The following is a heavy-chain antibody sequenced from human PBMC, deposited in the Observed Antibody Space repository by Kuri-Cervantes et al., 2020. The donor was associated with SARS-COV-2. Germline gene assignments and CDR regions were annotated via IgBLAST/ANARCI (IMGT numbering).Heavy chain of an antibody. V-gene: IGHV4-38-2*02. CDR2: IYHSGST. CDR1: GYSISSGYY. J-gene: IGHJ4*02. D-gene: IGHD3-3*01. Sequence: SETLSLTCTVSGYSISSGYYWGWSRQPPGKGLEWIGSIYHSGSTYYNPSLKSRVTISVDTSKNQFSLKLSSVTAADTAVYYCARGPAHDFWSGYRFDYWGQGTLVTVSS. CDR3: ARGPAHDFWSGYRFDY.